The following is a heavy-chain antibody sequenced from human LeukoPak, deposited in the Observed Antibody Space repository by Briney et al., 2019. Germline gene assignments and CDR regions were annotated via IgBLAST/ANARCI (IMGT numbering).Heavy chain of an antibody. D-gene: IGHD5-18*01. CDR3: AKELGRGYSYGSRFDY. CDR2: IWSDGSKK. Sequence: GGSLRLSCAASGFTFSSYGMHWVRQAPGKGLEWVAVIWSDGSKKYYVDSVKGRFTISRDNSRNTLYLQLNNLRAEDTAVYYCAKELGRGYSYGSRFDYWGQGTLVTVSS. CDR1: GFTFSSYG. V-gene: IGHV3-33*06. J-gene: IGHJ4*02.